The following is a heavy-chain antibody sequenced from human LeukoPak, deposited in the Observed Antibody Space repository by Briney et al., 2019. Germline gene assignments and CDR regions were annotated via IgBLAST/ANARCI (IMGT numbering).Heavy chain of an antibody. CDR1: GFTFSSHW. CDR2: IESDGSTK. Sequence: GGSLRLSCAASGFTFSSHWMHWVRQAPGKGLVWVSRIESDGSTKMYADSVRGRFTISRDNAKNTLYLQMNSLRAEDTAVYYCAREQRGAGATVDYWGQGILVTVSS. J-gene: IGHJ4*02. D-gene: IGHD1-26*01. V-gene: IGHV3-74*03. CDR3: AREQRGAGATVDY.